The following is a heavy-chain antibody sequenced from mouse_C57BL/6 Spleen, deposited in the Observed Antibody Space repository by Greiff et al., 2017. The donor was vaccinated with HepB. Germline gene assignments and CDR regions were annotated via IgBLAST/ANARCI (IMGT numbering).Heavy chain of an antibody. J-gene: IGHJ2*01. CDR2: INPSTGGT. Sequence: VQLKESGPELVKPGASVKISCKASGYSFTGYYMNWVKQSPEKSLEWIGEINPSTGGTTYNQKFKAKATLTVDKSSSTAYMQLKSLTSEDSAVYYCAGYGSSSSFDYWGQGTTLTVSS. D-gene: IGHD1-1*01. CDR1: GYSFTGYY. CDR3: AGYGSSSSFDY. V-gene: IGHV1-42*01.